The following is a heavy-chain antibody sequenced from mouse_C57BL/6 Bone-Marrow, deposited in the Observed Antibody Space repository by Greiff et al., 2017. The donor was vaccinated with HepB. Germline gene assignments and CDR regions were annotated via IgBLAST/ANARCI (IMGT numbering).Heavy chain of an antibody. CDR2: ISSGGDYI. CDR3: TREWYYGSTSYFDY. D-gene: IGHD1-1*01. J-gene: IGHJ2*01. V-gene: IGHV5-9-1*02. Sequence: DVMLVESGEGLVKPGGSLKLSCAASGFTFSSYAMSWVRQTPEKRLEWVAYISSGGDYIYYADTVKGRITISRDNARNTLYLQMSSLKSEDTAMYYCTREWYYGSTSYFDYWGQGTTLTVSS. CDR1: GFTFSSYA.